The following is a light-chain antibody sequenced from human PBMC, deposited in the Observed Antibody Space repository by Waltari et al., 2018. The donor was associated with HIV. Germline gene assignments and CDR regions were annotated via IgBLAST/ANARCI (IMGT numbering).Light chain of an antibody. CDR1: TLGDKF. CDR2: EDN. Sequence: SYELTQPPSVSVSPGQTASLPCPGDTLGDKFACWSLPNPGQSPVLVIYEDNKRPSGIPERFSGSNSGNTATLTITGTQAMDEGDYYCQAWDSSIVVFGGGTKLTVL. V-gene: IGLV3-1*01. CDR3: QAWDSSIVV. J-gene: IGLJ2*01.